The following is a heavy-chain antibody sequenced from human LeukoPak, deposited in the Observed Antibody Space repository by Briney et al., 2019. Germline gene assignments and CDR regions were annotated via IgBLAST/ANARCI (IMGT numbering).Heavy chain of an antibody. Sequence: PGGSLRLSCAASGFTFSTYAMNWVRQAPGKGLEWVSAISDSDGYTYYADSVKGRFTISRDNSKNTLYLQMNNLRVEDTAVYYCAERNKGGYSYGPIDYWGQGTLVTVSS. CDR1: GFTFSTYA. J-gene: IGHJ4*02. CDR3: AERNKGGYSYGPIDY. CDR2: ISDSDGYT. D-gene: IGHD5-18*01. V-gene: IGHV3-23*01.